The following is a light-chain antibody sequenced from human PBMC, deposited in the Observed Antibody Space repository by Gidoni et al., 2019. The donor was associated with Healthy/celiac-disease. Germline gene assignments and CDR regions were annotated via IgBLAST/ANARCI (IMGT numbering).Light chain of an antibody. Sequence: EIVMTQSPATLSVSPGERATLSCRASQSVSSNLAWYKQKPGRAPRLLIYGASTKATGIPARFSGSESGTEFTLTISSLQSEDFAVYYCQQYNNWPPYTFGQETKLGIK. CDR3: QQYNNWPPYT. J-gene: IGKJ2*01. CDR2: GAS. V-gene: IGKV3-15*01. CDR1: QSVSSN.